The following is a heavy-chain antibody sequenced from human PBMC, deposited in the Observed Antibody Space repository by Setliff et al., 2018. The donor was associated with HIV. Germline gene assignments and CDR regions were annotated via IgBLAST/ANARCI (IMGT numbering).Heavy chain of an antibody. CDR2: IYYTGST. V-gene: IGHV4-39*01. CDR3: ARIVRWELVATSTFFYYYMDV. Sequence: SETLSLTCTVSGASISSSSHHWAWIRQPPGKGLEYIGNIYYTGSTHHNPSLESRVATSVDPSKNQFSLKLSSVTAADTAVYYCARIVRWELVATSTFFYYYMDVCGKGTTVTVSS. CDR1: GASISSSSHH. D-gene: IGHD1-26*01. J-gene: IGHJ6*03.